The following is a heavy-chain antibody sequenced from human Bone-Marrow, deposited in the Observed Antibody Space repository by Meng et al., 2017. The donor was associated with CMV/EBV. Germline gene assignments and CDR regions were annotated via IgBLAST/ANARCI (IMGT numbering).Heavy chain of an antibody. CDR2: VFYTGST. D-gene: IGHD1-26*01. Sequence: SETLSLTCTVSGASISSSSYYWGWIRQPPGKGLEWIGSVFYTGSTYYNPSLKSRVTISIDTSKNQFSLKLNSVTAADTAVYYCGRGGVGAPFDYWGQGTLVTGSS. J-gene: IGHJ4*02. CDR1: GASISSSSYY. V-gene: IGHV4-39*07. CDR3: GRGGVGAPFDY.